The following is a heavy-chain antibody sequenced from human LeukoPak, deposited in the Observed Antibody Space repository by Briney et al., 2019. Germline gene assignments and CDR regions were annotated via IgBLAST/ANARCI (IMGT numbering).Heavy chain of an antibody. CDR1: GYTFTSYD. Sequence: GASVKVSCKASGYTFTSYDINWVRQATGQGLEWMGWMNPNSGNTGYAQKFQGRVTMTRNTSKSTAYMELSSLRSEDTAVYYCARGIRLRGSTGRYYYYMDVWGKGTTVTVSS. V-gene: IGHV1-8*01. CDR2: MNPNSGNT. D-gene: IGHD5-12*01. CDR3: ARGIRLRGSTGRYYYYMDV. J-gene: IGHJ6*03.